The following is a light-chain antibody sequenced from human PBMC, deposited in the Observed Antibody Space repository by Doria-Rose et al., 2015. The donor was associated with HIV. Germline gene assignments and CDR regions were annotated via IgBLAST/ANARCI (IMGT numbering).Light chain of an antibody. CDR3: SSYAGSTKGYV. Sequence: QSVLIQPPSASGSPGQSVTISCTGTSSDVGGYNYVSWYQQHPGKAPKLMIYEVSKRPSGVPDRFSGSKSGNTASLTVSGPQAEDEADYYCSSYAGSTKGYVFGTGTKVTVL. V-gene: IGLV2-8*01. J-gene: IGLJ1*01. CDR1: SSDVGGYNY. CDR2: EVS.